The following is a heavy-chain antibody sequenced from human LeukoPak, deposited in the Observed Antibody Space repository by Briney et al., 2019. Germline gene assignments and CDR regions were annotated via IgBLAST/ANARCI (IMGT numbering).Heavy chain of an antibody. CDR1: GFTLSSYW. J-gene: IGHJ4*02. V-gene: IGHV3-48*04. CDR2: ISGGGYTI. CDR3: ARGRSLGC. Sequence: GGSLRLSCAASGFTLSSYWMSWVRQAPGKGLEWVSYISGGGYTIYYADSVKGRFTISRDNAKNSLYLQMNSLRAEDTAVYYCARGRSLGCWGQGTLVTVSS.